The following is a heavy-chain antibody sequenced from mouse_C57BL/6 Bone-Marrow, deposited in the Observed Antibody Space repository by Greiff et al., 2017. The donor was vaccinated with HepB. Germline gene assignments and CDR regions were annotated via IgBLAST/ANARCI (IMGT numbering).Heavy chain of an antibody. D-gene: IGHD1-1*01. V-gene: IGHV1-5*01. J-gene: IGHJ1*03. CDR2: IYPGNSDT. Sequence: EVQLQQSGTVLARPGASVKMSCKTSGYTFTSYWMHWVNQRPGQGLEWIGAIYPGNSDTSYNQKFKGKAKLTAVTSASTAYMELSSLTNEDSAVYYCTSYYGSSYWYFEVWGTGTTVTVSS. CDR1: GYTFTSYW. CDR3: TSYYGSSYWYFEV.